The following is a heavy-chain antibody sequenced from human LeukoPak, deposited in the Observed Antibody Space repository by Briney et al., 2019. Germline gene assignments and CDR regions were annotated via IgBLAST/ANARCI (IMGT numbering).Heavy chain of an antibody. CDR2: ITSGSGSI. J-gene: IGHJ4*02. D-gene: IGHD6-13*01. CDR3: ASSITAAGTY. Sequence: GRSLRPSCAASGFIFSSHIMNSVRQAPGKGLEWVSSITSGSGSIYYADSMKGRFTITRDNAKNSLYLHMNSLRPEDTAVYYCASSITAAGTYWGQGNLVTVSS. CDR1: GFIFSSHI. V-gene: IGHV3-21*01.